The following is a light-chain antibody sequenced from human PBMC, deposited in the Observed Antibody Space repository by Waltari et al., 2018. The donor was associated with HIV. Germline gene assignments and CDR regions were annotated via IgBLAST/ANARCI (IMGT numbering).Light chain of an antibody. CDR1: SSDVGSYHY. V-gene: IGLV2-11*01. CDR3: CSYAGMYTWV. J-gene: IGLJ3*02. CDR2: DVS. Sequence: QSSLTQPRSVSGSPGPSVTISCSGTSSDVGSYHYVSWYQQHPGKAPKVMIYDVSKRPSGVPDRVSGSKSGKTASRTISGLQAEDEADYYCCSYAGMYTWVFGGGTKLTVL.